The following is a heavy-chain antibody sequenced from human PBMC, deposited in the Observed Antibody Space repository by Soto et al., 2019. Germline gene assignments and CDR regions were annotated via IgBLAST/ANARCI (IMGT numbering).Heavy chain of an antibody. CDR3: ARRYCSDSYCSYFDY. D-gene: IGHD2-15*01. V-gene: IGHV4-34*01. CDR2: INHSGTT. CDR1: GGSVSGYF. J-gene: IGHJ4*02. Sequence: ETLSLTCAVYGGSVSGYFWSWIRQPPGKGLEWIGEINHSGTTSYSPSLDSRVTTSVDTSKNQFSLRLSSVTAADTAIYYCARRYCSDSYCSYFDYWGRGTLVTVSS.